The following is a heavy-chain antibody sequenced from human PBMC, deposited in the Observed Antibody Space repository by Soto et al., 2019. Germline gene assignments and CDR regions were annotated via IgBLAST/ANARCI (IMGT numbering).Heavy chain of an antibody. CDR3: ARGRSSYGDYINWYFDL. D-gene: IGHD4-17*01. CDR2: MNPNSGHT. V-gene: IGHV1-8*01. J-gene: IGHJ2*01. Sequence: QVQLVQSGAEVKKPGASVKVSCKASGYTFTNYDINWVRQATGQGLEWVGWMNPNSGHTGFAQKFQGRVTMTRDTSISTAYMELSSLSYEDTAVYYCARGRSSYGDYINWYFDLWGRGTLVTVSS. CDR1: GYTFTNYD.